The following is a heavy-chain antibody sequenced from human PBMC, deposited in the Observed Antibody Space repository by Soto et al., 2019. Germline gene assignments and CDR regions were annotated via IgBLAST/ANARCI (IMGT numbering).Heavy chain of an antibody. CDR2: IYPGGST. D-gene: IGHD3-16*01. J-gene: IGHJ4*02. V-gene: IGHV4-59*13. Sequence: SETLSLTCTVSGGSISGYYWSWIRQSPGKGLECIGYIYPGGSTNYNPSLKSRVTTSVDTSKSQFSLKLSSVIAADTAVYYCARGVGDVHFDYWGQGTVVTVSS. CDR3: ARGVGDVHFDY. CDR1: GGSISGYY.